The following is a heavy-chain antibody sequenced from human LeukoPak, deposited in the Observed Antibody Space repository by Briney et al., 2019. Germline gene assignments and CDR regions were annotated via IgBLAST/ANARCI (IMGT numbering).Heavy chain of an antibody. V-gene: IGHV1-2*06. D-gene: IGHD3-10*01. Sequence: ASVNVSCKASGYTFTSYFIHWVRQAPGQGLEWVGRIDPNTGDTIYAQNFQGRVTVTSATSISTAYMELSRLTSDGTAVYFCARLGLHGSGTYYFFDYWGQGTLVTVSS. CDR2: IDPNTGDT. CDR1: GYTFTSYF. J-gene: IGHJ4*02. CDR3: ARLGLHGSGTYYFFDY.